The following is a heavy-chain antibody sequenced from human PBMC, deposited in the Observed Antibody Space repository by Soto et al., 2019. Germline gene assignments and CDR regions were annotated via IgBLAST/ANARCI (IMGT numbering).Heavy chain of an antibody. D-gene: IGHD2-2*02. CDR3: AIDSRYCISTSCYRGYFDY. CDR2: ISAYNGNT. CDR1: GYTFTSYG. V-gene: IGHV1-18*01. J-gene: IGHJ4*02. Sequence: QVQLVQSGAEVKKPGASVKVSCKASGYTFTSYGVSWVRQAPGQGLEWMGWISAYNGNTNYAQKLQGRVTMTTDTSTSTAYMELRSLRSDDTAVYYCAIDSRYCISTSCYRGYFDYWGQGTLVTVSS.